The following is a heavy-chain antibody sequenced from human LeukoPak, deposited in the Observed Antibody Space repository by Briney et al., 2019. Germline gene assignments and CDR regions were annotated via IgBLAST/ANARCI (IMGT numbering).Heavy chain of an antibody. CDR2: ISSSGSTI. V-gene: IGHV3-48*03. CDR3: ARDRGPCVFDY. CDR1: GFTFSSYE. J-gene: IGHJ4*02. Sequence: GGSLRLSCAASGFTFSSYEMNWVRQAPGKGLEWVSYISSSGSTIYYADSVKGRFTISRDNAKNSLYLRMNSLRAEDTAVYYCARDRGPCVFDYWGQGTLVTVSS.